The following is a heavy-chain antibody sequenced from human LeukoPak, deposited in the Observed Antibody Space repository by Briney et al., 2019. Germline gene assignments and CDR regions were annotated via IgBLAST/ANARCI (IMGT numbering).Heavy chain of an antibody. V-gene: IGHV4-34*01. CDR2: INHSGST. D-gene: IGHD2-2*01. CDR3: AIGDIVVVPAAYGMDV. J-gene: IGHJ6*02. CDR1: GGSFSGYY. Sequence: SETLSLTCAVYGGSFSGYYWSWIRQPPGKGLEWIGEINHSGSTNYNPSLKSRVTISVDTSKNQFSLKLSSVTAADTAVYYCAIGDIVVVPAAYGMDVWGQGTTVPVSS.